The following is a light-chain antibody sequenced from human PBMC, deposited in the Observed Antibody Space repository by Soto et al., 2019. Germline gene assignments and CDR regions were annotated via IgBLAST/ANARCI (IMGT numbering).Light chain of an antibody. V-gene: IGKV3-11*01. J-gene: IGKJ4*01. CDR3: QQRNNWTPT. CDR1: QSISSY. CDR2: DAS. Sequence: LLTQSPATLSVSPGQRVTLSCRASQSISSYLAWYQQRPGQPSRLLIYDASNRATGIPARFSGSGSGTDFTLTISSLEPEDFALYFCQQRNNWTPTFGGGTKVE.